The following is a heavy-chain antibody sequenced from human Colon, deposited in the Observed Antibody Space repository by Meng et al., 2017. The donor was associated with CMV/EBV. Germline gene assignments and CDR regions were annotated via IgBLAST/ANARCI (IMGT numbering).Heavy chain of an antibody. D-gene: IGHD2-2*01. CDR3: ASVDCSSTSCYAQSYYYGMGV. CDR2: ISTSSSYI. V-gene: IGHV3-21*01. Sequence: GESLKISCAASGFTFSNYSMSWVRQAPGKGLEWVSSISTSSSYIYYANSVRGRFTISRDNAKNSLYLQMDSLRAEDTAVYYCASVDCSSTSCYAQSYYYGMGVWGQGTTVTVSS. CDR1: GFTFSNYS. J-gene: IGHJ6*02.